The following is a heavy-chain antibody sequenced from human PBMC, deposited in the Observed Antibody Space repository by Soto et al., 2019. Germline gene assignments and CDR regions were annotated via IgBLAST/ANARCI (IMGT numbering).Heavy chain of an antibody. CDR1: GGSISSGGYY. J-gene: IGHJ4*02. CDR2: IYYSGST. CDR3: ASNGSGSYYELY. D-gene: IGHD3-10*01. V-gene: IGHV4-31*03. Sequence: TLSLTCTVSGGSISSGGYYWSWIRQHPGKGLEWIGYIYYSGSTYYNPSLKSRVTISVDTSKNQFSLKLSSVTAADTAVYYCASNGSGSYYELYWGQGTLVTVSS.